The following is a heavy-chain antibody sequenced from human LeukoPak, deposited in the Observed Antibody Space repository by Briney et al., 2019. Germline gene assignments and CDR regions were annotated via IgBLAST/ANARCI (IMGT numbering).Heavy chain of an antibody. CDR3: ARGGLSYYYYMDV. D-gene: IGHD6-25*01. J-gene: IGHJ6*03. CDR1: GCTFSSYG. V-gene: IGHV3-30*03. Sequence: GGSLRLSCAASGCTFSSYGMHWVRQAPGKGLEWVAVISYDGSNKYYADSVKGRFTISRDNSKNTLYLQMNSLRAEDTAVYYCARGGLSYYYYMDVWGKGTTVTVSS. CDR2: ISYDGSNK.